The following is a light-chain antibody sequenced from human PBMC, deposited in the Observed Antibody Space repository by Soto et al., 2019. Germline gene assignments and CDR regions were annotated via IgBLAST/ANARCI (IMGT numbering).Light chain of an antibody. CDR1: QSISSY. CDR2: AAS. Sequence: DIHMTQSPSSLSASVGDGVTITCRASQSISSYLNWYQQKPGKAPKLLIYAASSLQSGVPSRFSGSGSGTDFTLTISSLQPEDFASYYCQQPNSYPITFGQGTRLE. J-gene: IGKJ5*01. V-gene: IGKV1-39*01. CDR3: QQPNSYPIT.